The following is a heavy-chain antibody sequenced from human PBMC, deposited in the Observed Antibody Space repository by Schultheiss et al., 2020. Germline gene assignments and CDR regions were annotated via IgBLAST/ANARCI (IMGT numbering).Heavy chain of an antibody. CDR2: ISYSGTT. J-gene: IGHJ5*02. D-gene: IGHD3-10*01. CDR3: ARTPANLGSHRVPHWFDP. CDR1: GGSISSGGYY. V-gene: IGHV4-31*03. Sequence: SQTLSLTCTVSGGSISSGGYYWSWIRQPAGKGLEWIGHISYSGTTFYKSSLGSRVSISLDTSQNQFSLRLTSMTAADTAVYFCARTPANLGSHRVPHWFDPWGRGTLVTVSS.